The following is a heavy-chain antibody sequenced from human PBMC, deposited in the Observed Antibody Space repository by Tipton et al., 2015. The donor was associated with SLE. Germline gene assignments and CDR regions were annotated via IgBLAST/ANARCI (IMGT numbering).Heavy chain of an antibody. J-gene: IGHJ5*02. CDR2: ISSSINYT. CDR1: GFTFSDYY. CDR3: AKDPSPIAARPNWFDP. D-gene: IGHD6-6*01. V-gene: IGHV3-11*06. Sequence: SLRLSCAASGFTFSDYYMSWIRQAPGKGLEWVSYISSSINYTNYADSVKGRFTISRDNSKNTLYLQMNSLRAEDTAVYYCAKDPSPIAARPNWFDPWGQGTLVTVSS.